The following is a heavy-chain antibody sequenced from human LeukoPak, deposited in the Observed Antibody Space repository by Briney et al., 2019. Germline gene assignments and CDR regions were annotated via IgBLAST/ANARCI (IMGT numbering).Heavy chain of an antibody. Sequence: SETLSLTCAVYGGSFSGYYWGWIRQPPGKGLEWIGEINHSGSTNYNPSLKSRVTISVDTPKNQFSLKLSSVTAADTAVYYCARHCSGGSCYLEPSDYWGQGTLVTVSS. CDR2: INHSGST. CDR1: GGSFSGYY. CDR3: ARHCSGGSCYLEPSDY. J-gene: IGHJ4*02. V-gene: IGHV4-34*01. D-gene: IGHD2-15*01.